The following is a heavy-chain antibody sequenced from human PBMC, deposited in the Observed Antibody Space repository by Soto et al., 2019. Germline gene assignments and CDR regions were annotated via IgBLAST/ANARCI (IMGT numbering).Heavy chain of an antibody. D-gene: IGHD5-12*01. Sequence: EVQLVESGGDLIQPGGSLRLSCAASGFTVSSNYMNWVRQAPGKGLEWVSVIYTGGTAFYADSVKGRFTISRDGSKNTLYIHMNSLRAEDTAVYYCARGVGYSNDYGIDVWGQGTTVTVSS. V-gene: IGHV3-53*01. CDR1: GFTVSSNY. J-gene: IGHJ6*02. CDR3: ARGVGYSNDYGIDV. CDR2: IYTGGTA.